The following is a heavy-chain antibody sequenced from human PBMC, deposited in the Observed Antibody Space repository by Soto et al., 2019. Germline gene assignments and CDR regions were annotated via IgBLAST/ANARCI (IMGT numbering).Heavy chain of an antibody. D-gene: IGHD3-10*01. V-gene: IGHV3-48*02. CDR2: ISSSSSTI. CDR1: GFTFSSYS. J-gene: IGHJ5*02. CDR3: AREGTRGGFLNWFDP. Sequence: ESGGGLVQPGGSLRLSRAASGFTFSSYSMNWVRQAPGKGLEWVSYISSSSSTIYYADSVKGRFTISRDNAKNSLYLQMNSLRDEDTAVYYCAREGTRGGFLNWFDPWGQGTLVTVSS.